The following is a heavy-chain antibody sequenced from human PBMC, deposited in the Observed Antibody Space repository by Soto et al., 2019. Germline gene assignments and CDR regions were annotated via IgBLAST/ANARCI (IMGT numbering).Heavy chain of an antibody. CDR2: IYPSDSDT. CDR1: GYNFAGYW. V-gene: IGHV5-51*01. CDR3: ASGGVSTITFDY. Sequence: PGESLKISCKGSGYNFAGYWIAWVRQMPGKGLELMGIIYPSDSDTRYRPSFQGQVTISADKSISSAYLQWSSLRASDTAMYYCASGGVSTITFDYWGHGTPVTVSS. J-gene: IGHJ4*01. D-gene: IGHD3-3*01.